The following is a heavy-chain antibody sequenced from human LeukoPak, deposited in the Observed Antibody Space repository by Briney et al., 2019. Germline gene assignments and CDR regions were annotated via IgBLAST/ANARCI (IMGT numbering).Heavy chain of an antibody. V-gene: IGHV3-30*04. CDR3: VRVRDSSNWYVFDV. Sequence: GRSLRLSCAASGFTFSTYPMYWVRQAPGKGLEWVAVISYDESNKYYADSVKGRFTVSRDNSKNTLSPQMNSLRAEDTAVYYCVRVRDSSNWYVFDVWGQGTMVTVSS. J-gene: IGHJ3*01. CDR1: GFTFSTYP. CDR2: ISYDESNK. D-gene: IGHD6-13*01.